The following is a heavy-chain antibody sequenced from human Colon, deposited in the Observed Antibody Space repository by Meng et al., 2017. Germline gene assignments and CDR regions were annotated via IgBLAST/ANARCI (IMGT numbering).Heavy chain of an antibody. CDR3: SGFVDSGAFDI. CDR2: IYPGDSDT. D-gene: IGHD1-26*01. CDR1: GYSVTSYW. Sequence: GASLKISSKGSGYSVTSYWIGWVRQMPGKGLEWMGIIYPGDSDTRYSTCFQGQVTISADKSITTAYLQWSSLKASDTAMYYCSGFVDSGAFDIWGQGTMVTVSS. J-gene: IGHJ3*02. V-gene: IGHV5-51*06.